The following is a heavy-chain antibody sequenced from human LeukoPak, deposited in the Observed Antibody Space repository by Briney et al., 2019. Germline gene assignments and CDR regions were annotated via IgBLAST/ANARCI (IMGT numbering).Heavy chain of an antibody. Sequence: SQTLSLTCTVSGGSISSGGYYWSWIRQHPGKGLEWIGYIYYSGSTHYNPSLKSRVTISVDTSKNQFSLKLSSVTAADTAVYYCARFVGGSGYPIDYWGQGTLVTVSS. CDR1: GGSISSGGYY. CDR3: ARFVGGSGYPIDY. D-gene: IGHD3-22*01. V-gene: IGHV4-31*03. CDR2: IYYSGST. J-gene: IGHJ4*02.